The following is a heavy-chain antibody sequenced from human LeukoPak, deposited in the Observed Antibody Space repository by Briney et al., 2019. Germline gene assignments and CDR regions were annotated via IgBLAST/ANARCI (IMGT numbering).Heavy chain of an antibody. CDR1: GGSFSGYY. CDR3: ARGAGSSSLVYYYYYMDV. V-gene: IGHV4-34*01. Sequence: SETLSHTCAVYGGSFSGYYWSWIRQPPGKGLEWIGEINHSGSTNYNPSLKSRVTISVDTSKNQFSLKLSSVTAADTAVYYCARGAGSSSLVYYYYYMDVWGKGTTVTVSS. D-gene: IGHD6-6*01. CDR2: INHSGST. J-gene: IGHJ6*03.